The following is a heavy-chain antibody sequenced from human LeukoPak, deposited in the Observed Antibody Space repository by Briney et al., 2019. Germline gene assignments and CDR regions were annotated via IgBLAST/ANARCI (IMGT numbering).Heavy chain of an antibody. CDR1: GFTFSTYT. CDR2: ITSSSSTI. V-gene: IGHV3-48*01. Sequence: GGSLRLSCAASGFTFSTYTMNWVRQAPGKGLEWVSYITSSSSTIYYADSVKGRFTISRDNAKNSLYLQMNSLRAEDTAVYYCARDERGSGDLWGQGTLVTVSP. D-gene: IGHD3-22*01. J-gene: IGHJ4*02. CDR3: ARDERGSGDL.